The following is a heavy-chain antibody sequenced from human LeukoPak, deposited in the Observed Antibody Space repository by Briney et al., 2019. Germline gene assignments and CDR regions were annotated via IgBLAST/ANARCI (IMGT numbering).Heavy chain of an antibody. CDR1: GFTFSSYA. CDR2: ISGSDGNT. V-gene: IGHV3-23*01. J-gene: IGHJ4*02. D-gene: IGHD3-3*01. Sequence: GGSLRLSCAASGFTFSSYAMNWVRQAPGKGLEWVSVISGSDGNTYYADSVKGRFTISRDNSKNTLYLQMNSLRAEDTAVYYCARDCQFYDFWSGYCLWGQGTLVTVSS. CDR3: ARDCQFYDFWSGYCL.